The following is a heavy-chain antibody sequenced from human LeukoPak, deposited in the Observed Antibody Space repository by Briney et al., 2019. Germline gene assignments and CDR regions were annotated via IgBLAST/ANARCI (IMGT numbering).Heavy chain of an antibody. CDR1: GFTFSNAW. CDR3: TTRYNWNNGVTFDY. V-gene: IGHV3-15*01. CDR2: IKSKTDGGTK. Sequence: NPGGSHRLSCAASGFTFSNAWMSWVRQAPGKGLEWVGRIKSKTDGGTKDYAAPVKGRFTISRDDSKNTLYLQMNSLKTEDTAVYYCTTRYNWNNGVTFDYWGQGTLVTVSS. D-gene: IGHD1/OR15-1a*01. J-gene: IGHJ4*02.